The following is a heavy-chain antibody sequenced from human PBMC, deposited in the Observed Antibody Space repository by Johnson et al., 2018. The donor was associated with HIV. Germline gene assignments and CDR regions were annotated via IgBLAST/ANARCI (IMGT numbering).Heavy chain of an antibody. CDR2: ISWNSGSI. V-gene: IGHV3-9*01. Sequence: VQLVESGGGLVQPGRSLRLSCAASGFTFDDYAMHWVRQAPGKGLEWVSGISWNSGSIGYADSVKGRFTISRDNAKNSLYLQMNSLRAEDTAVYYCAREFVGGSSSTVSAFDIWGQGTMVTVSS. CDR1: GFTFDDYA. CDR3: AREFVGGSSSTVSAFDI. J-gene: IGHJ3*02. D-gene: IGHD6-13*01.